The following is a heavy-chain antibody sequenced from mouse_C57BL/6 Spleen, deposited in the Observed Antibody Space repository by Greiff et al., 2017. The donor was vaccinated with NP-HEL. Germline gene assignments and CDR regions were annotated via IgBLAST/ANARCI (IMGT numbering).Heavy chain of an antibody. J-gene: IGHJ4*01. CDR2: INPSNGGT. Sequence: QVQLQQPGTELVKPGASVKLCKASGYTFTSSWMHWVKQRPGQGLEWIGNINPSNGGTNYNETFKSKATLTVDKSSSTAYMQLSSLTSEDSAVYYCAREGALYYGNYYAMDYWGQGTSVTVSS. V-gene: IGHV1-53*01. CDR3: AREGALYYGNYYAMDY. D-gene: IGHD2-1*01. CDR1: GYTFTSSW.